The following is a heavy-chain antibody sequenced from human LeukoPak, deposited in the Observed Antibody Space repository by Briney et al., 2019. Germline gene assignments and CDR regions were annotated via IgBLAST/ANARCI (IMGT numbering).Heavy chain of an antibody. D-gene: IGHD2-15*01. CDR3: AKDRVDCSGGSCYSRYFDY. Sequence: GGSLRLSCAASGFTFSSYWMHWVRQAPGKGLEWVSAISGSGGSTYYADSVKGRFTISRDNSKNTLYLQMNSLRAEDTAVYYCAKDRVDCSGGSCYSRYFDYWGQGTLVTVSS. CDR2: ISGSGGST. J-gene: IGHJ4*02. CDR1: GFTFSSYW. V-gene: IGHV3-23*01.